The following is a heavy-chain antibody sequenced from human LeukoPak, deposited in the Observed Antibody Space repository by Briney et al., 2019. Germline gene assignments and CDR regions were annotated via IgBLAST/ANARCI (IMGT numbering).Heavy chain of an antibody. Sequence: GGSLRLSCAASGFTFSSYGMHWVRQAPGKGLEWVAFIRYDGSNKYYADSVKGRFTISRDNSKNTMSLQMNSLGVEDAALYFCAKASGDYLGPHRALDIWGQGTQVTVS. D-gene: IGHD4-11*01. J-gene: IGHJ3*02. CDR2: IRYDGSNK. CDR3: AKASGDYLGPHRALDI. V-gene: IGHV3-30*02. CDR1: GFTFSSYG.